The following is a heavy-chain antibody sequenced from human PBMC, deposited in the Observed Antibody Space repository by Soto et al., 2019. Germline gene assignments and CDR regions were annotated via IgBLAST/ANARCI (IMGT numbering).Heavy chain of an antibody. Sequence: QVQLQESGPGLVKPSGTLSLTCSVSGDSINDKNWWTWLRQPPGKRLEWIGDIYHTGRSSYNPSLTSRVAMSVDKSKNQFSLKLISVTAADTAVYYCARTEVPESSSWDPGAPWGQGTLVTVSS. D-gene: IGHD6-13*01. CDR2: IYHTGRS. V-gene: IGHV4-4*02. CDR1: GDSINDKNW. CDR3: ARTEVPESSSWDPGAP. J-gene: IGHJ5*02.